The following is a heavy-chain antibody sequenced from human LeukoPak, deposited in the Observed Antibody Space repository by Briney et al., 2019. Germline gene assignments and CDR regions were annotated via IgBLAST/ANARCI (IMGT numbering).Heavy chain of an antibody. D-gene: IGHD5-12*01. Sequence: GGSLRLSCAASGFTFSSYSMNWVRQAPGKGLEWVSSISSSSSYIYYADSVKGRFTISRDNSKNTLYLQMNSLRAEDTAVYYCARSYDSGYDYWGQGTLVTVSS. CDR3: ARSYDSGYDY. J-gene: IGHJ4*02. CDR2: ISSSSSYI. V-gene: IGHV3-21*04. CDR1: GFTFSSYS.